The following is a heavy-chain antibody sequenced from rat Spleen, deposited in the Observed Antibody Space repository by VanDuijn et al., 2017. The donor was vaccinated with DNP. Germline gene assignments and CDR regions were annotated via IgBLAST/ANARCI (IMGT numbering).Heavy chain of an antibody. J-gene: IGHJ2*01. D-gene: IGHD1-7*01. V-gene: IGHV5S13*01. CDR1: GFTFSNYD. CDR3: ARYSLILRVWDY. CDR2: ISPSGGGT. Sequence: LVESGGGLVQPGRSLKLSCAASGFTFSNYDMAWVRQAPTKGLEWVAYISPSGGGTYYRDSVKGRFTISRDNAKNTQYLQMDSLTSEDTATYYCARYSLILRVWDYWGQGVMVTGSS.